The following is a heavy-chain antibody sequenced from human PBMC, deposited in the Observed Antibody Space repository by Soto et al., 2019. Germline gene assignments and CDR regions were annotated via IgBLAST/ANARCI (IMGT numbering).Heavy chain of an antibody. J-gene: IGHJ5*02. V-gene: IGHV4-31*03. CDR2: IYYSGST. CDR3: ARAAPPVTTRIRNWFDP. D-gene: IGHD4-17*01. Sequence: SETLSLTCTVSGGSISSGDYYWSWIRQHPGKGLEWIGYIYYSGSTYYNPSLKSRVTISVDTSKNQFSLKLSSVTAADTAVYYCARAAPPVTTRIRNWFDPWGQGTLVTVSS. CDR1: GGSISSGDYY.